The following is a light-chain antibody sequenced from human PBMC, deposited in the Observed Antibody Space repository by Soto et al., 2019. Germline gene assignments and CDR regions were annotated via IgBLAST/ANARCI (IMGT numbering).Light chain of an antibody. CDR1: QSISSY. CDR2: AAS. Sequence: DIQMSQSPSSLSASVGDRVTITCRASQSISSYLNWYQQRLGKAPRLLIYAASSLQSGVPSRFSVSGSGTDFTLTISSLQPEDFATYYCQQSYSTPLTFGGGTKVEIK. CDR3: QQSYSTPLT. J-gene: IGKJ4*01. V-gene: IGKV1-39*01.